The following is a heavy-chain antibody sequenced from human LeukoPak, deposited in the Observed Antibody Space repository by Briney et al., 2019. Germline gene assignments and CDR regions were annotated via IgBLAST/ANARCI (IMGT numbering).Heavy chain of an antibody. Sequence: GGSLRLSCVASGFTFGHNAMAWVRQAPGKRLEWVSALSGSGGDTFYADSVKGRFTISRDNSKNTLYLQLSSLRPDDTVVYYCAKGAPSSSSIFDFWGPGTLVTVSS. D-gene: IGHD6-6*01. CDR2: LSGSGGDT. J-gene: IGHJ4*02. CDR3: AKGAPSSSSIFDF. V-gene: IGHV3-23*01. CDR1: GFTFGHNA.